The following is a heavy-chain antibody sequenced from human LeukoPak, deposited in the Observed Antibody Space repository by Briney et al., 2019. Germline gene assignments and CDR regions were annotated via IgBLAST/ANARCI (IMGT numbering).Heavy chain of an antibody. D-gene: IGHD6-6*01. CDR2: INTDGSST. CDR1: GFTFSSYW. J-gene: IGHJ4*02. Sequence: PGGSLRLSCAASGFTFSSYWMHWVRQAPGKGLVWVSRINTDGSSTNYADSVKGRFTISRDNAKNTLYLQMNSLRAEDTAVYYRATDRSSIAVRPHWGQGTLVTVSS. CDR3: ATDRSSIAVRPH. V-gene: IGHV3-74*01.